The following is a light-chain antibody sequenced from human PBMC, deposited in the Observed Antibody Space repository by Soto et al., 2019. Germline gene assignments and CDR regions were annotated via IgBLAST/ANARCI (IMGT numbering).Light chain of an antibody. V-gene: IGKV1-17*01. Sequence: DIQMTQSPSSLSASVGDRVTITCRASQAIRNDLAWYQQKPGRAPKRLIYGSSSLQSGVPSRFSGSGSGTEFTLTISSLQPDDFATYYCQQYNSYPLTFGGGTKVDIK. CDR2: GSS. J-gene: IGKJ4*01. CDR1: QAIRND. CDR3: QQYNSYPLT.